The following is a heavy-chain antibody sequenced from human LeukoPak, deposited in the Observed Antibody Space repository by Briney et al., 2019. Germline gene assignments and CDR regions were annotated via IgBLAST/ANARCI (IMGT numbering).Heavy chain of an antibody. CDR1: GLTFSSYA. V-gene: IGHV3-23*01. CDR3: AKARSDDSSGYCFDY. Sequence: PGGSLRLSCAASGLTFSSYAMSWVRQAPGKGLEWVSAISGSGGSTYYADSVKGRFTSSRDNSKNTLYLQMNSLRAEDTAVYYCAKARSDDSSGYCFDYWGQGTLVTVSS. J-gene: IGHJ4*02. D-gene: IGHD3-22*01. CDR2: ISGSGGST.